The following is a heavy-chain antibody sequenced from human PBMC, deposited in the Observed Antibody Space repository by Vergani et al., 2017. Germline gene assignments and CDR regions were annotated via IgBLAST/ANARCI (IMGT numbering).Heavy chain of an antibody. CDR2: INHSGST. V-gene: IGHV4-34*01. D-gene: IGHD3-22*01. CDR1: GGSFSGYY. J-gene: IGHJ5*02. Sequence: QVQLQESGPGLVKPSETLSLTCAVYGGSFSGYYWSWIRQPPGKGLEWIGEINHSGSTNYNPSLKSRVTISVDTSKNQFSLKLSSVPAADTAVYYCARRERGSGYNWFDPWGQGTLVTVSS. CDR3: ARRERGSGYNWFDP.